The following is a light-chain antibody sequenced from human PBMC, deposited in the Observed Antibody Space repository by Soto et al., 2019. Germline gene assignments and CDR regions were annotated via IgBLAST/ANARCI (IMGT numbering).Light chain of an antibody. V-gene: IGKV3D-20*02. CDR3: QQRTTWPT. J-gene: IGKJ4*01. CDR2: GAS. CDR1: QSVSSSY. Sequence: EIVLTQSPGTLSLSPGERATLSCRASQSVSSSYLAWYQQKPGQAPRLLIYGASSRATGIPGRFSGSGSGTDFTLTISRLEPEDFAVYYCQQRTTWPTFGGGTKVEIK.